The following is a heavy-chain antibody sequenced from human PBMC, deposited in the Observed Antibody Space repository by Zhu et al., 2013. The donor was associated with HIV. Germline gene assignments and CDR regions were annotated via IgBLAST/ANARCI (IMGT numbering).Heavy chain of an antibody. V-gene: IGHV1-69*06. J-gene: IGHJ5*02. CDR1: GGTFSSYA. CDR3: AGAIVVVPAAENWFDP. D-gene: IGHD2-2*01. Sequence: QVQLVQSGAEVKKPGSSVKVSCKASGGTFSSYAISWVRQAPGQGLEWMGGIIPIFGTANYAQKFQGRVTITADKSTSTAYMELSSLRSEDTAVYYCAGAIVVVPAAENWFDPWGQGTLVTVSS. CDR2: IIPIFGTA.